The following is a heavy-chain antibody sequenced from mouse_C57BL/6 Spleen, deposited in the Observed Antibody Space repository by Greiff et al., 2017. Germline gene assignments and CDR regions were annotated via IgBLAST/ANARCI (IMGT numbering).Heavy chain of an antibody. Sequence: VKLMESGAELVRPGTSVKVSCKASGYAFTNYLIEWVKQRPGQGLEWIGVINPGSGGTNYNEKFKGKATLTADKSSSTAYMQLSSLTSEDSAVYFCARRGTTVVACDDWGQGTTLTVSS. CDR2: INPGSGGT. CDR3: ARRGTTVVACDD. V-gene: IGHV1-54*01. J-gene: IGHJ2*01. D-gene: IGHD1-1*01. CDR1: GYAFTNYL.